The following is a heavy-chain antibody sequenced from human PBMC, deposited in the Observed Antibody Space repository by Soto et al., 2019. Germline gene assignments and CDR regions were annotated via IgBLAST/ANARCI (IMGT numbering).Heavy chain of an antibody. CDR3: AKALDPRIAAAGLDY. Sequence: GGSLRLSCAASGFTFSSYAMSWVRQAPGKGLEWVSAISGSGGSTYYADSVKGRFTISRDNSKNTLYLQMNSLRAEDTAVYYCAKALDPRIAAAGLDYWGQGTLVTVSS. CDR1: GFTFSSYA. D-gene: IGHD6-13*01. V-gene: IGHV3-23*01. J-gene: IGHJ4*02. CDR2: ISGSGGST.